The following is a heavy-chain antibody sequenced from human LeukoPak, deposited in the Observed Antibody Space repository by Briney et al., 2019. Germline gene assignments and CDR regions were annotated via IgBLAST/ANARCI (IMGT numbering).Heavy chain of an antibody. V-gene: IGHV3-15*01. CDR2: IKSKTDGGTT. CDR3: TAGSWFGP. CDR1: GFTFSNAW. J-gene: IGHJ5*02. Sequence: AGGSLRLSCAASGFTFSNAWMSWVRQAPGKGLEWVGRIKSKTDGGTTDYGAPVKGRFAISRDDSKNTLYLQTNSLKPEDTAVYYCTAGSWFGPWGQGTLVTVSS.